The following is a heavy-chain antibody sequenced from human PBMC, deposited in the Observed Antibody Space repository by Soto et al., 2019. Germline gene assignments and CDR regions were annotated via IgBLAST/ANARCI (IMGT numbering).Heavy chain of an antibody. D-gene: IGHD1-1*01. Sequence: GESLKISCKGSGYTLTDYWIGWVRQLPGKGLEWMGIIYPGDSDTRYSPSFQGHVTITVDKSTSTAYLQWNTLKASDTAMYYCARRLSGPKEEYNAYYFYGLDVWGQGTTVTVSS. CDR1: GYTLTDYW. J-gene: IGHJ6*02. CDR2: IYPGDSDT. V-gene: IGHV5-51*01. CDR3: ARRLSGPKEEYNAYYFYGLDV.